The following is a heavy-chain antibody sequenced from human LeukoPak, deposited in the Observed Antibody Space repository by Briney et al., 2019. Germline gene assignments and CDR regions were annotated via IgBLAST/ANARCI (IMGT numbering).Heavy chain of an antibody. CDR1: GGSISSGGYY. CDR3: ARDAVDDEYSSSNWFDP. V-gene: IGHV4-31*03. CDR2: IYYSGST. Sequence: PSQTLSLTCTVSGGSISSGGYYWSWIRQHPGKGLEWIGYIYYSGSTYYNPSLKGRVTISLDTSKNQFSLKLSSVTAADTAVYYCARDAVDDEYSSSNWFDPWGREPWSPSPQ. D-gene: IGHD6-6*01. J-gene: IGHJ5*02.